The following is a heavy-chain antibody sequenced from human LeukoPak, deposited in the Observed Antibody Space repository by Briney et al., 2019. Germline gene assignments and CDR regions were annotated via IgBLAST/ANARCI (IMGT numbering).Heavy chain of an antibody. J-gene: IGHJ4*02. CDR1: GYTFTGYY. CDR3: ASLSGGSFDFDY. V-gene: IGHV1-69*06. D-gene: IGHD2-15*01. CDR2: IIPIFGTA. Sequence: SVKVSCKASGYTFTGYYMHWVRQAPGQGLEWMGGIIPIFGTANYAQKFQGRVTVTADKSTSTAYMELSSLRSEDTAVYYCASLSGGSFDFDYWGQGTLVTVSS.